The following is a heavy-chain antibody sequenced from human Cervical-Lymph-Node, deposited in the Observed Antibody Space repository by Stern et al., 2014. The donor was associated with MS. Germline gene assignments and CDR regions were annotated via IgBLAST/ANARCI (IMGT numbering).Heavy chain of an antibody. J-gene: IGHJ6*02. CDR1: GGTFSNIP. Sequence: QLVQSGAEIKKPGSSVKVSCKASGGTFSNIPISWVRQAPGQGLEWMAGFTPFFGTANYRHTFQVRLTITADKLTSTVYMELSGLTFDDTAIYYCAASVGTRPTYFYYYGMDVWGQGTAVAVSS. V-gene: IGHV1-69*06. CDR3: AASVGTRPTYFYYYGMDV. CDR2: FTPFFGTA. D-gene: IGHD3-9*01.